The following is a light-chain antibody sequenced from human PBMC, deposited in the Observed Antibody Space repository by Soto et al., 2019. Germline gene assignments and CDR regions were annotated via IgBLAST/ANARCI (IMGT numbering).Light chain of an antibody. V-gene: IGKV3-15*01. Sequence: EIVMTQSPATLSVSPGERAALSCRASQSVSSNFAWYQQKPGQAPRLLIYGASTRATGIPARFSGSGSGTEFTLTISRLQSEDFAVYYCQQYNKWPYTFGQGTKVEIK. CDR2: GAS. CDR1: QSVSSN. CDR3: QQYNKWPYT. J-gene: IGKJ2*01.